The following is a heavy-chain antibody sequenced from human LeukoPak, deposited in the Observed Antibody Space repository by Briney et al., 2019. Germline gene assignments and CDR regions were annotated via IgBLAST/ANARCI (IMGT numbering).Heavy chain of an antibody. D-gene: IGHD3-10*01. CDR2: TYYRSKLYN. Sequence: SQTLSLTCAISGDSFSSNSAAWNWIRQSPSRGLEWLGRTYYRSKLYNDYAVSVKSLITINPDTSKNQFSLQLNSVTPEDTAVYYCARDSNYYGSGSYYDYYYYYMDVWGKGTTVTVSS. CDR1: GDSFSSNSAA. V-gene: IGHV6-1*01. CDR3: ARDSNYYGSGSYYDYYYYYMDV. J-gene: IGHJ6*03.